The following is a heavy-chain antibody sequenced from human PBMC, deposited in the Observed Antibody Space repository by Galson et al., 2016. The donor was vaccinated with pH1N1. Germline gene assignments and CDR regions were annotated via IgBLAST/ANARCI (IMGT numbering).Heavy chain of an antibody. J-gene: IGHJ6*03. Sequence: ETLSLTCTVSGDSISNYYWSWIRQPAGKGLEWIGRIYVSGTTNYNPSLKSRVTMPGDTSKNQASLRLSSVTAADTAVYYCARDRPYESRGYHYDSYYYMDVWGKGTTVTVSS. D-gene: IGHD3-22*01. CDR2: IYVSGTT. V-gene: IGHV4-4*07. CDR3: ARDRPYESRGYHYDSYYYMDV. CDR1: GDSISNYY.